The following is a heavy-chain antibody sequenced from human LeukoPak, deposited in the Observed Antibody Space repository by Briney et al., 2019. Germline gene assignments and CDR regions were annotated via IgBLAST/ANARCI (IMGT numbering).Heavy chain of an antibody. Sequence: PGGSLRLSCSASGFTFRTYAMHWVRQAPGKGLEWVADIWFDGKNEHFADSVRGRFTVSRDNSKNRMYLQINSLRVEDTAVYYCARDRHCANGVCHNSPGMDVWGQGTTVTVSS. CDR3: ARDRHCANGVCHNSPGMDV. V-gene: IGHV3-33*08. J-gene: IGHJ6*02. CDR1: GFTFRTYA. D-gene: IGHD2-8*01. CDR2: IWFDGKNE.